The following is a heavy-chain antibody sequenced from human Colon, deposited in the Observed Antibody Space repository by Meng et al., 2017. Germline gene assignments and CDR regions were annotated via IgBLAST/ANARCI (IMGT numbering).Heavy chain of an antibody. D-gene: IGHD3-16*01. CDR1: GFIFSNEW. CDR3: GSAYLG. CDR2: INKDGSVK. Sequence: GESLKISCAASGFIFSNEWIDWVRQAPGKGLEWVANINKDGSVKNYVDSVKGRFTISRDNAKNLLYLQMDSQRADDSAVYYCGSAYLGWGQGTLVTVSS. V-gene: IGHV3-7*01. J-gene: IGHJ4*02.